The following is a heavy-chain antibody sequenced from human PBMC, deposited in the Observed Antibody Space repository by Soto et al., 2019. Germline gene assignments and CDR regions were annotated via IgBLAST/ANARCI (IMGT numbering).Heavy chain of an antibody. V-gene: IGHV4-61*03. Sequence: WTWIRQAPGTGLEYIGYIFYTGVTNYNPSLSSRVTISLDTSKNHFSLKLNSMTAADTAFYYCVRVLDSSWYADLWGRGTLVTVSS. D-gene: IGHD3-22*01. CDR2: IFYTGVT. J-gene: IGHJ2*01. CDR3: VRVLDSSWYADL.